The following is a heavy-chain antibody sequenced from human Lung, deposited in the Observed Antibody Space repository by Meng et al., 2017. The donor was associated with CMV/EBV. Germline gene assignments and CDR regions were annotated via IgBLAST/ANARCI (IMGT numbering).Heavy chain of an antibody. Sequence: GESXKISCAASGFTVSSNYMSWVRQAPGKGLEWVSVIYSGGSTYYADSVKGRFTISRDSSKNTLYLQMNSLRAEDTAVYYCARETKYYSFWSGYEDYYYYGMDVWGPGNXVNGAS. CDR3: ARETKYYSFWSGYEDYYYYGMDV. CDR1: GFTVSSNY. CDR2: IYSGGST. D-gene: IGHD3-3*01. J-gene: IGHJ6*01. V-gene: IGHV3-66*02.